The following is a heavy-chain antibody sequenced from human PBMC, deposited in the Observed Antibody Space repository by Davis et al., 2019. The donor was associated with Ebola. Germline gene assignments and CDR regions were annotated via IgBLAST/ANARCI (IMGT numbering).Heavy chain of an antibody. D-gene: IGHD4-17*01. V-gene: IGHV3-23*01. J-gene: IGHJ6*02. Sequence: GGSLRLSCAASGFIFSNCAMYWVRQAPGKGLEWVSIIGTGHDTYYADSVKGRFTISRDNSKNTLYLQMNSLRAEDTAVYYCARDQGNYGDVPYYYYGMDVWGQGTTVTVSS. CDR2: IGTGHDT. CDR3: ARDQGNYGDVPYYYYGMDV. CDR1: GFIFSNCA.